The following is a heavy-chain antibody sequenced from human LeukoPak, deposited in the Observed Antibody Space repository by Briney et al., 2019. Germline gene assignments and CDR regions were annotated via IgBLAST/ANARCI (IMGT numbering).Heavy chain of an antibody. J-gene: IGHJ6*03. CDR2: MNPNNGNT. CDR1: GYTFTSYD. CDR3: ARIELDSSYYYYMNG. D-gene: IGHD5-24*01. V-gene: IGHV1-8*03. Sequence: GASVKVSCKASGYTFTSYDISWVRQAPGQGLEWMGWMNPNNGNTGYAQKFQGRVTITRNTSISTAYMELRSLRSEDTAVYYCARIELDSSYYYYMNGWGKGTTVTVSS.